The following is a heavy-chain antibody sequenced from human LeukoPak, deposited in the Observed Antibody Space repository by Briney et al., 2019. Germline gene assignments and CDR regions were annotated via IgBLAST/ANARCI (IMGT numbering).Heavy chain of an antibody. CDR3: ARGSVLRYFDWLFP. V-gene: IGHV4-34*01. CDR1: GGSFSGYY. J-gene: IGHJ4*02. D-gene: IGHD3-9*01. CDR2: INHSGST. Sequence: PSETLSLTCAVYGGSFSGYYWSWIRQPPGKGLEWIGEINHSGSTNYNPSLKSRVTISVDTSENQFSLKLSSVTAADTAVYYCARGSVLRYFDWLFPWGQGTLVTVSS.